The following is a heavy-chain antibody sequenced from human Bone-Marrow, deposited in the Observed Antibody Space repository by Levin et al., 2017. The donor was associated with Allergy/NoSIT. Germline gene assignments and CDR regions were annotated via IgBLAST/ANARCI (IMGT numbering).Heavy chain of an antibody. CDR1: GGTFSSYA. CDR3: ARGKTYYYDSSGYFNFDY. Sequence: ASVKVSCKASGGTFSSYAISWVRQAPGQGLEWMGGIIPIFGTANYAQKFQGRVTITADESTSTAYMELSSLRSEDTAVYYCARGKTYYYDSSGYFNFDYWGQGTLVTVSS. V-gene: IGHV1-69*13. J-gene: IGHJ4*02. CDR2: IIPIFGTA. D-gene: IGHD3-22*01.